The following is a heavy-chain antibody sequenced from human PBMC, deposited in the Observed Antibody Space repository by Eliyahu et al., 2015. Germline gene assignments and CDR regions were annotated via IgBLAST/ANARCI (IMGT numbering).Heavy chain of an antibody. CDR2: IXYDGSNK. V-gene: IGHV3-33*01. D-gene: IGHD1-1*01. CDR3: ARDQLGSGGYFDL. Sequence: QVQLVESGGGVVQPGXSLRLSCAAFGFXFSSYGMHWVRQAPGKGVEWVALIXYDGSNKYYADSVKGRFTISRDNSKNTLYLQMNSLRAEDTAVYYCARDQLGSGGYFDLWGRGTLVTVSS. CDR1: GFXFSSYG. J-gene: IGHJ2*01.